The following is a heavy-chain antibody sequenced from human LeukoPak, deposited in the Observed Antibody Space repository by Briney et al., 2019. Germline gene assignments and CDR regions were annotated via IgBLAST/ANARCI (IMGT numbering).Heavy chain of an antibody. J-gene: IGHJ4*02. Sequence: PGGSLRLSCAASGFTFSSYAMHWVRQAPGKGLEYVSAISSNGGSTYYANSVKGRFTISRDNSKNTLYLQMGSLRAEDMAVYYCARGGDIVVVVAEDYYFDYWGQGTLVTVSS. V-gene: IGHV3-64*01. D-gene: IGHD2-15*01. CDR3: ARGGDIVVVVAEDYYFDY. CDR1: GFTFSSYA. CDR2: ISSNGGST.